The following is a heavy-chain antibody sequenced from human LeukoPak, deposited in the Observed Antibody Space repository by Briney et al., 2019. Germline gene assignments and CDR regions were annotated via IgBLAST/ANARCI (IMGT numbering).Heavy chain of an antibody. CDR3: ARDGVEYSSSWFDY. D-gene: IGHD6-13*01. CDR1: GGSISSSSYY. J-gene: IGHJ4*02. CDR2: IYYSGST. V-gene: IGHV4-39*07. Sequence: SETLSLTCTVSGGSISSSSYYWGWIRQPPGKGLEWIGSIYYSGSTYYNPSLKSRVTISVDTSKNQFSLKLSSVTAADTAVYYCARDGVEYSSSWFDYWGQGTLVTVSS.